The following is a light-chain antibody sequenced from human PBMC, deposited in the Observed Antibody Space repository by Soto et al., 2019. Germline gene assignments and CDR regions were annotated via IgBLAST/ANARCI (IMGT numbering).Light chain of an antibody. CDR1: QSVSSSY. J-gene: IGKJ4*01. CDR2: GAS. CDR3: QQYGSSPT. V-gene: IGKV3-20*01. Sequence: EIVLTQSPGTLSLSPGERATLSCRASQSVSSSYLAWYQQKPGQAPRLLIYGASSRATGIPDRFSGSGSGTDFTLTISRLEPEAFAVYYYQQYGSSPTFGGGTKVEIK.